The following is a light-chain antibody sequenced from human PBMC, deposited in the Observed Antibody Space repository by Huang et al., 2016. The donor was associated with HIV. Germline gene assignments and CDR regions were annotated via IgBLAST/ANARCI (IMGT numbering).Light chain of an antibody. V-gene: IGKV1-39*01. CDR3: QQSYTSPRT. CDR2: SAS. CDR1: QTISNC. J-gene: IGKJ1*01. Sequence: DIQMTQSPSSLSASVGDRVTIACRSSQTISNCLSWYQQKPGKAPKLLIHSASTSQSGVPSRFSGSGSGTDFTLTINSLQPEDFATYYCQQSYTSPRTFGQGTRVEI.